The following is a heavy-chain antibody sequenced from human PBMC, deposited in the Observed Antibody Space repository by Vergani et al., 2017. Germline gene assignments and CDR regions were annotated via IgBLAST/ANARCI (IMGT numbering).Heavy chain of an antibody. V-gene: IGHV1-69*01. CDR1: GGTFSSYA. CDR3: ARGSRRYFDWLLYPHFDY. J-gene: IGHJ4*02. Sequence: QVQLVQSGAEVKKPGSSVKVSCKASGGTFSSYAISWVRQAPGQGLEWMGGIIPIFGTANYAQKFQGRVTITADESTSTAYMELSSLRSEDTAVYYCARGSRRYFDWLLYPHFDYWGQGTLVTVSS. D-gene: IGHD3-9*01. CDR2: IIPIFGTA.